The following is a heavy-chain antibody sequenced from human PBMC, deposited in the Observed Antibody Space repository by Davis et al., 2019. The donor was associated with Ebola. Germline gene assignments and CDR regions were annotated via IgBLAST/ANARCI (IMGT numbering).Heavy chain of an antibody. D-gene: IGHD6-19*01. J-gene: IGHJ5*02. CDR1: RHTFTNYW. CDR2: IYPGDSDT. V-gene: IGHV5-51*01. Sequence: PGGFLRLSCKGSRHTFTNYWIGWVRQSPGKGLEWMGTIYPGDSDTRYSPSFQGQVTIPADESISTAYRQWSSLKASDTAIYYCARHPSFLYSGAWYYHVDLWGQGTLVTVSS. CDR3: ARHPSFLYSGAWYYHVDL.